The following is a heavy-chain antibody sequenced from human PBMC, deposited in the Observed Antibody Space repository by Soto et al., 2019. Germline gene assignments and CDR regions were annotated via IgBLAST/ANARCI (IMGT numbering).Heavy chain of an antibody. V-gene: IGHV4-61*01. CDR2: IYYSGST. Sequence: SETLSLTCTVSSAPVSSSTYTWGWIRKPPGKGLEWIGYIYYSGSTNYNPSLKSRVTISVDTSKNQFSLKLSSVTAADTAVYYCAGTRGYCSGGSCPTVVDYWGQGTLVTVSS. CDR1: SAPVSSSTYT. D-gene: IGHD2-15*01. CDR3: AGTRGYCSGGSCPTVVDY. J-gene: IGHJ4*02.